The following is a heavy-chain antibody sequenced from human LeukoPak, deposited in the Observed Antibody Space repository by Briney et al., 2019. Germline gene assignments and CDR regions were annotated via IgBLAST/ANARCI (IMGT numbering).Heavy chain of an antibody. CDR2: ISGISGSTT. D-gene: IGHD3-10*01. V-gene: IGHV3-23*01. Sequence: PGGSLRLSCAAARFTFGNFAMRWVRQAPGKGLEWVAAISGISGSTTIYAGSVKGRFTVSRDNSKSTLYLQMNSLRVEDTAVYYCAKNYGSDRGVPYGMDVWGQGTTVTVAS. CDR1: RFTFGNFA. J-gene: IGHJ6*02. CDR3: AKNYGSDRGVPYGMDV.